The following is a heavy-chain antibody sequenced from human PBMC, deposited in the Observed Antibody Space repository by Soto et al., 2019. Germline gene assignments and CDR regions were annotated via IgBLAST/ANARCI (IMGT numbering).Heavy chain of an antibody. CDR1: GFTFSSYS. CDR2: IGSSGNSI. J-gene: IGHJ6*03. CDR3: ARGTSCNTGSCSIFYYYYMDV. D-gene: IGHD2-15*01. Sequence: EVQLVESGGGLVQPGGSLRLSCAASGFTFSSYSMNWVRQAPGKGLEWVSYIGSSGNSIYYADSVKGRFTISRDNAKNSLYLHMNSLRAEDTAVYYCARGTSCNTGSCSIFYYYYMDVWGKGTTFTVSS. V-gene: IGHV3-48*01.